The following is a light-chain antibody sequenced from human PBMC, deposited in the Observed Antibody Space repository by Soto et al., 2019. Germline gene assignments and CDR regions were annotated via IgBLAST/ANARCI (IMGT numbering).Light chain of an antibody. CDR2: GAS. CDR1: QSVSSSY. CDR3: QQYDSSPS. V-gene: IGKV3-20*01. Sequence: EIVLTQSPGTLSLSPGERATLSCRASQSVSSSYLAWYQQRPGQAPRLLIYGASSRAAGIPDRFSGSGSGTDFALTIARLEPEHFAVYYCQQYDSSPSFGPGTKVYIK. J-gene: IGKJ3*01.